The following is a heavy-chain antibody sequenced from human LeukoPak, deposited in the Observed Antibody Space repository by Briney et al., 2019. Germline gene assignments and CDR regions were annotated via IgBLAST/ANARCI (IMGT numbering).Heavy chain of an antibody. CDR1: GFTFSRYW. V-gene: IGHV3-74*01. CDR2: INPDGSTT. Sequence: PGESLRLSCAASGFTFSRYWIHWVRQIPGKGLEWVSRINPDGSTTTYADSVKGRFTISRDNAENTVYLQMHSLRAEDTAVYYCARVLSGSWGWFDPWGQGTLVTVSS. D-gene: IGHD3-22*01. CDR3: ARVLSGSWGWFDP. J-gene: IGHJ5*02.